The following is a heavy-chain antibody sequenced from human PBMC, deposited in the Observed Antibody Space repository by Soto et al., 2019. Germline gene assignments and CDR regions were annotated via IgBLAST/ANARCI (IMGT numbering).Heavy chain of an antibody. CDR1: GFTFSSYG. CDR3: ARDGSATNYYYYGMDV. Sequence: PGGSLRLSCAASGFTFSSYGMHWVRQAPGKGLEWVAVIWYDGSNKYYADSVKGRFTISRDNSKNTLYLQMNSLRAEDTAVYYCARDGSATNYYYYGMDVWGQGTTVTVSS. D-gene: IGHD2-15*01. CDR2: IWYDGSNK. J-gene: IGHJ6*02. V-gene: IGHV3-33*01.